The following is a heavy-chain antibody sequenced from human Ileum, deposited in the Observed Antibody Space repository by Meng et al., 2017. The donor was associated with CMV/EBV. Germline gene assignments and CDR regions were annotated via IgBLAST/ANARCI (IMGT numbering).Heavy chain of an antibody. CDR2: INYRGTT. CDR3: ARAISGHYYVP. CDR1: GGSISSGDYY. J-gene: IGHJ1*01. Sequence: QLPLQGSGPGLVKPSQTLSLTCTVSGGSISSGDYYWSWIREPPGKGLEWIGYINYRGTTYYNPSLKSRLTISVDTSNNQFSLILSSVTAADTALYYCARAISGHYYVPWGQGTLVTVSS. D-gene: IGHD3-22*01. V-gene: IGHV4-30-4*08.